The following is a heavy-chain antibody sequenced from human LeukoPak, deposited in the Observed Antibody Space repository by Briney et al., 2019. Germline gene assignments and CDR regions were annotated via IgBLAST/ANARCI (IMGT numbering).Heavy chain of an antibody. CDR3: ASQNRYQLLLDYYYYMDV. V-gene: IGHV3-7*01. CDR1: GFTFSSYW. CDR2: IKQDGSEK. J-gene: IGHJ6*03. Sequence: GGSLRLSCAASGFTFSSYWMSWVRQAPGKGLEWVANIKQDGSEKYYVDSVKGRFTISRDNAKNSLYLQMNSLRAEDTAVYYCASQNRYQLLLDYYYYMDVWGKGTTVTVSS. D-gene: IGHD2-2*01.